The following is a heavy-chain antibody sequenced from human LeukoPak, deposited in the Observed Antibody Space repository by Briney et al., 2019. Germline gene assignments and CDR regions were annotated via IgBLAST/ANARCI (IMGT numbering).Heavy chain of an antibody. CDR3: ARHGDYYGSGSYYNPLDY. CDR2: MYYSGST. V-gene: IGHV4-59*05. D-gene: IGHD3-10*01. Sequence: PSETLSLTCTVSGGSISGYYWSWIRQPPGKGLEWIGSMYYSGSTYYNPSLKSRVTISVDTSKNHFSLKLSSVTAADTAMYYCARHGDYYGSGSYYNPLDYWGQGTLVTVSS. J-gene: IGHJ4*02. CDR1: GGSISGYY.